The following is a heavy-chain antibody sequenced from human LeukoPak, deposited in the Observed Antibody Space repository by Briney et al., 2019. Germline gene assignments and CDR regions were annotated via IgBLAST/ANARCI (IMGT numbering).Heavy chain of an antibody. CDR3: ARGSNKWYDGPHLDY. CDR1: GDSVSSNSAA. CDR2: TYHRSKWYN. Sequence: SQTLSLTCAISGDSVSSNSAAWSWIRQSPSRGLEWLGRTYHRSKWYNDYAVFVKSRITINSDTSKNQFSLQLNSVTPEDTAIFYCARGSNKWYDGPHLDYWGQGTLVTVSS. V-gene: IGHV6-1*01. J-gene: IGHJ4*02. D-gene: IGHD1-1*01.